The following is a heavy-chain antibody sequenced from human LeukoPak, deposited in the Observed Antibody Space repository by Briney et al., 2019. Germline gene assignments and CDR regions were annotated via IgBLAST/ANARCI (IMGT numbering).Heavy chain of an antibody. Sequence: SETLSLTCAVYGGSFSGYYRSWIRQPPGKGLEWIGEINHSGSTNYNPSLKSRVTISVDTSKNQFSLKLSSVTAADTAVYYCARYGGDIVVVPAAIPDAFDIWGQGTMVTVSS. CDR3: ARYGGDIVVVPAAIPDAFDI. J-gene: IGHJ3*02. CDR1: GGSFSGYY. V-gene: IGHV4-34*01. D-gene: IGHD2-2*01. CDR2: INHSGST.